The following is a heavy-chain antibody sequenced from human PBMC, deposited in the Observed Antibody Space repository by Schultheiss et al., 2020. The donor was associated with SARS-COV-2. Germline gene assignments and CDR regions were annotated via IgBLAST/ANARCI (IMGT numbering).Heavy chain of an antibody. CDR2: ISWNSGSI. D-gene: IGHD6-19*01. V-gene: IGHV3-9*01. CDR3: ATAPVAGTWY. J-gene: IGHJ4*02. Sequence: GGSLRLSCAASGFTFDDYAMHWVRQAPGKGLEWVSGISWNSGSIGYADSVKGRFTISRDNAKNTLYLQMNSLRAEDTAVYYCATAPVAGTWYWGQGTLVTVSS. CDR1: GFTFDDYA.